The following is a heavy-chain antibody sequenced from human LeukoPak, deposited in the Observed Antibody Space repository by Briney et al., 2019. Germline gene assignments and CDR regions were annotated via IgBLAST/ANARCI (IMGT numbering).Heavy chain of an antibody. Sequence: KPSETLSLICDVYGGSFSGYYWSWIRQPPGKGLEWIGEIDHSGSPRYNPSLKSRVTISVDTSKSQFSLKLSSVTAADTAVYYCARDRKYCSSTGCFNWFDPWGQGTLVTVSS. CDR3: ARDRKYCSSTGCFNWFDP. D-gene: IGHD2-2*01. J-gene: IGHJ5*02. CDR1: GGSFSGYY. V-gene: IGHV4-34*01. CDR2: IDHSGSP.